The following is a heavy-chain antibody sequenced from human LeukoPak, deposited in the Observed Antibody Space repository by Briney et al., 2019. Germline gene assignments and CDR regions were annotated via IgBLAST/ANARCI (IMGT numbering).Heavy chain of an antibody. CDR2: IYSGGST. CDR1: GFTVSSNS. V-gene: IGHV3-53*01. J-gene: IGHJ4*02. CDR3: ARIAATDSVFDY. D-gene: IGHD6-13*01. Sequence: PGGSLRLSCAASGFTSGFTVSSNSMIWVRQAPGKGLEWVSVIYSGGSTYYADSVKGRFTISRDKSKDTLYLQMNSLRAEDTAVYYCARIAATDSVFDYWGQGTLVTVSS.